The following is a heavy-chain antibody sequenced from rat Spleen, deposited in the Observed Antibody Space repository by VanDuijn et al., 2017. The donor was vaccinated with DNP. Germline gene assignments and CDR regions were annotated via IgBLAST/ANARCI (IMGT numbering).Heavy chain of an antibody. J-gene: IGHJ2*01. CDR3: AVQLGVFDY. CDR2: IDNAGST. V-gene: IGHV3-3*01. CDR1: GYSITSNHK. Sequence: VQLQESGPGLVKPSQSLSLTCSVTGYSITSNHKWSWIRKFPGNELEWMGYIDNAGSTNYNPSLKGRFSITRDTSKNQFFLQVNSVGNEDTATYYCAVQLGVFDYWGQGVMVIVSS. D-gene: IGHD5-1*01.